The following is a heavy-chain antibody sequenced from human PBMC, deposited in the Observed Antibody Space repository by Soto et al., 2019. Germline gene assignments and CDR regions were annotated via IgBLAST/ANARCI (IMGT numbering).Heavy chain of an antibody. Sequence: GGSLRLSCAASGFTFDDYAMHWVRQAPGKGLEWVSGISWNNGSIGYADSVKGRFTISRDNAKNSLYLQMNSLRAEYTALYYCAKDMYDSTTAFDIWGQGTMVTVSS. D-gene: IGHD3-3*01. CDR3: AKDMYDSTTAFDI. CDR2: ISWNNGSI. V-gene: IGHV3-9*01. J-gene: IGHJ3*02. CDR1: GFTFDDYA.